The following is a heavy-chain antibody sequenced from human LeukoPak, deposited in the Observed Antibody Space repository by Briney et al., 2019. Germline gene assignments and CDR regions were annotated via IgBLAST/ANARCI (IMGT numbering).Heavy chain of an antibody. CDR2: IHHSGST. Sequence: SETLSLTCTVSGGSISSSSNYWGWIRPPPGKGLEWIGSIHHSGSTYYNPSLKSRVPVSLDKSKNQSSLNLSSVSAADTAVYYCSREVVYTYGSDYWGQGTLVTVSS. J-gene: IGHJ4*02. CDR1: GGSISSSSNY. V-gene: IGHV4-39*07. CDR3: SREVVYTYGSDY. D-gene: IGHD3-10*01.